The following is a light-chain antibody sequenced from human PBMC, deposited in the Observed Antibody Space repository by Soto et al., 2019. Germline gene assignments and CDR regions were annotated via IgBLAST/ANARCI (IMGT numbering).Light chain of an antibody. Sequence: IELTQSPSTLSGSVGDRGTITCRASQTISSWLAWYKQKPGKAPKLLIYKASTLKRLVPSRCRGSGSGTDFTLTISSLTPQSFATYYCQQSYRTPITFGQGTRLDIK. J-gene: IGKJ5*01. V-gene: IGKV1-5*03. CDR1: QTISSW. CDR2: KAS. CDR3: QQSYRTPIT.